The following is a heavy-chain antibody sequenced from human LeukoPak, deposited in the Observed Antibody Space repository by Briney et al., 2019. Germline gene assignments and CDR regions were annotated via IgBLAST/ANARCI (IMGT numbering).Heavy chain of an antibody. CDR3: ARDGDSSGYYNPFDY. CDR1: GYTFTSYG. CDR2: IIPIFGTA. Sequence: SVKVSCKASGYTFTSYGISWVRQAPGQGLEWMGRIIPIFGTANYAQKFQGRVTITTDESTSTAYMELSSLRSEDTAVYYCARDGDSSGYYNPFDYWGQGTLVTVSS. D-gene: IGHD3-22*01. V-gene: IGHV1-69*05. J-gene: IGHJ4*02.